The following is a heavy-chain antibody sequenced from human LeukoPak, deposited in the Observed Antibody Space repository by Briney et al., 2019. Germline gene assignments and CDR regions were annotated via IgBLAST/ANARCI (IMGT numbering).Heavy chain of an antibody. D-gene: IGHD5-24*01. CDR1: GFTFSNSY. Sequence: PGGSLRLSCAASGFTFSNSYMSWVRQAPGKGLEWVSLIYPSDNIYYADSVKGRFTISRDNSKNTLFLQMNSLRAEDTAIYYCARTFVSGDGYKVGYFDYWGQGTLVTVSS. CDR3: ARTFVSGDGYKVGYFDY. J-gene: IGHJ4*02. CDR2: IYPSDNI. V-gene: IGHV3-53*01.